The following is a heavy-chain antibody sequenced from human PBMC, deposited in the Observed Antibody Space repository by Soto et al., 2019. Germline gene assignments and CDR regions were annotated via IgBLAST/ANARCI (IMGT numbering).Heavy chain of an antibody. J-gene: IGHJ4*02. CDR3: ARDAKRYYYDIKKYYFDX. Sequence: SETLSLTFAVFDGSFIGYYWSWVRQPPGKGLEWILEINHGGNTNYNPYLNPYLKSRVTISVDASKNQFSLKLRSVTATDTAVYYCARDAKRYYYDIKKYYFDXWGQATPFTVSX. CDR1: DGSFIGYY. CDR2: INHGGNT. V-gene: IGHV4-34*01. D-gene: IGHD3-9*01.